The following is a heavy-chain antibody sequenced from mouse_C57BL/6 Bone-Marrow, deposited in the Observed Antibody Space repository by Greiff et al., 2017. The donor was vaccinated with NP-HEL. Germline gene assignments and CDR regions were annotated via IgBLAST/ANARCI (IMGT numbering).Heavy chain of an antibody. CDR1: GYTFTSYW. J-gene: IGHJ3*01. V-gene: IGHV1-64*01. CDR3: AREDEGYPAWFAY. CDR2: IHPNSGST. Sequence: VQLQQPGAELVKPGASVKLSCKASGYTFTSYWMHWVKQRPGQGLEWIGMIHPNSGSTNYNEKFKSKATLTVDKSSSTAYMQLSSLTSEDSAVYYCAREDEGYPAWFAYWGQGTLVTVSA. D-gene: IGHD2-3*01.